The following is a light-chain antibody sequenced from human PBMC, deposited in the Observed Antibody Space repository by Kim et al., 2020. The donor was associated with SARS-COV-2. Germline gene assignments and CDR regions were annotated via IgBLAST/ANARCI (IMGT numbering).Light chain of an antibody. V-gene: IGLV3-21*04. CDR3: QVWDSSSDHWV. Sequence: SYELTQPPSVSVAPGKTARITCGGNNIGSKSVHWYQQKPGQAPVLVIYYDSDRPSGIPERFSGSNSGNTATLTIGRVEAGDEADYYCQVWDSSSDHWVFGGGAKLTVL. J-gene: IGLJ3*02. CDR1: NIGSKS. CDR2: YDS.